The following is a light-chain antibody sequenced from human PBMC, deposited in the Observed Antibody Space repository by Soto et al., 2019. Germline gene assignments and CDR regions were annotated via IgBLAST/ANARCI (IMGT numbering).Light chain of an antibody. Sequence: DIQMTQSPSSLSASVGDRVTITCRASQSISSYLNWYQQKPGKAPKLLIYAASSLQSGVPSRFSGSLSGTDFTLTISSLQPEDFATYYCQQSYSTPRTFGQGTKLEIK. V-gene: IGKV1-39*01. J-gene: IGKJ2*01. CDR3: QQSYSTPRT. CDR2: AAS. CDR1: QSISSY.